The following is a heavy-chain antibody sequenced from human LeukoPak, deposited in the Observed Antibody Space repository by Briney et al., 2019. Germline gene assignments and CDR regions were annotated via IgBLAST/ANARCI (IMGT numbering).Heavy chain of an antibody. D-gene: IGHD2-15*01. V-gene: IGHV4-31*03. CDR1: GGSISSGGYY. Sequence: PSETLSLTCTVSGGSISSGGYYWSWIRQHPGKGLEWIGSIYYSGSTYYNPSLKSRVTISVDTSKNQFSLKLSSVTAADTAVCYCARGRYCSGGSCYPDAFVNWGQGTLVTVSS. CDR3: ARGRYCSGGSCYPDAFVN. J-gene: IGHJ4*02. CDR2: IYYSGST.